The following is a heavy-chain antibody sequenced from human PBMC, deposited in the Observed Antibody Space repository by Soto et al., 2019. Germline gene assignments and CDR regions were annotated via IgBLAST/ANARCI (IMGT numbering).Heavy chain of an antibody. Sequence: QVQLVQSGAEVKKPGASVKVSCKASGYTFTSYAMHWVRQAPGQRLEWMGWINAGNGNTKYSQKFQGRVTITRDTSASTAYMELSSLRSEDTAVYYCARGGHSSSWGISVDPWGQGTLVTVSS. CDR2: INAGNGNT. D-gene: IGHD6-13*01. V-gene: IGHV1-3*01. J-gene: IGHJ5*02. CDR3: ARGGHSSSWGISVDP. CDR1: GYTFTSYA.